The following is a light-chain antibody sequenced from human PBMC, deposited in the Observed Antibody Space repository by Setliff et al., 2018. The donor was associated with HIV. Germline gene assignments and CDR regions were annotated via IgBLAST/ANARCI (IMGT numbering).Light chain of an antibody. CDR1: SSNIGAGYD. V-gene: IGLV1-40*01. J-gene: IGLJ1*01. CDR2: GNS. CDR3: AAWDDSLNGRV. Sequence: QSVLTQPPSVSGAPGQRVTISCTGSSSNIGAGYDVHWYQQLPGTAPKLLIYGNSNRPSGVPDRFSGSKSGTSASLAITGLQAEDEADYYCAAWDDSLNGRVVGTGTKV.